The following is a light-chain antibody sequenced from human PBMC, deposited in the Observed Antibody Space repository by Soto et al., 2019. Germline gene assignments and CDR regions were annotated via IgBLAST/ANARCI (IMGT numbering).Light chain of an antibody. V-gene: IGKV1-39*01. CDR3: QQSYTTPLT. Sequence: DIQMTQSPSSLSASVGDRVTLTCRASQSISTYLNWYQQKPEKAPKLLIYAASSLHSGVPSRFSGSGSGTDFTLTITSLQPEDFVTYYCQQSYTTPLTFGGGTKVEIK. J-gene: IGKJ4*01. CDR1: QSISTY. CDR2: AAS.